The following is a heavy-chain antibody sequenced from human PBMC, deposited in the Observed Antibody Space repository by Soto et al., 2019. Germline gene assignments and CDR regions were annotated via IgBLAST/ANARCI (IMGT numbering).Heavy chain of an antibody. CDR2: ISAYNGNT. CDR1: GYTFTSYG. D-gene: IGHD3-9*01. J-gene: IGHJ4*02. Sequence: GDSVKVACKAAGYTFTSYGIRWVRQAPGQGLEWMGWISAYNGNTNYAQKLQGRVTMTTDTSTSTAYMELRSLRSDDTAVYYCARDKRYDILTGYYHEYYFDYWGQGTLVTVSS. V-gene: IGHV1-18*01. CDR3: ARDKRYDILTGYYHEYYFDY.